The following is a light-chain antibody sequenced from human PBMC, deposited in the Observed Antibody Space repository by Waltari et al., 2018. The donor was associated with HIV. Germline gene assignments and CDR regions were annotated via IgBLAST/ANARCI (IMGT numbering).Light chain of an antibody. CDR1: KSNIGNTF. CDR3: ASWDDNLGHWI. V-gene: IGLV1-47*01. Sequence: QPKMTQAPSASKTPGQRITMSCSGTKSNIGNTFIYWYQQIAGAAPRLVMARNDQRPAGVPDRFSGTKSGTSAFLAITGLRLDDEATYFWASWDDNLGHWIFGGGTKLTVL. J-gene: IGLJ2*01. CDR2: RND.